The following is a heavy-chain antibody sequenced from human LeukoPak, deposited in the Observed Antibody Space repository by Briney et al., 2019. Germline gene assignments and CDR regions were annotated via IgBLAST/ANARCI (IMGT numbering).Heavy chain of an antibody. V-gene: IGHV5-51*01. CDR2: IYPGDSDT. CDR3: ARHGPERILEWPPDY. D-gene: IGHD3-3*01. J-gene: IGHJ4*02. CDR1: GYSFTSYW. Sequence: GESLKISCKGSGYSFTSYWIGWVRQMPGKGLEWIGIIYPGDSDTRYSPSFQGQVTISADKSISTAYLQWSSLKASDTAMYYCARHGPERILEWPPDYWGQGTLVTVSS.